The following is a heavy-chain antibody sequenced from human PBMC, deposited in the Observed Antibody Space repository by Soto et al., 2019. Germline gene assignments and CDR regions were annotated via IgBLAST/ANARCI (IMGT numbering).Heavy chain of an antibody. J-gene: IGHJ4*02. CDR1: GDSLTNNHW. D-gene: IGHD2-15*01. V-gene: IGHV4-4*02. Sequence: QLQLRESGPGLVQPSGTLSLTCDVSGDSLTNNHWWSWVRQAPGKGLEWIGEIWHTGRPNYNPSLQSRVAISIDKYKNQFSLKLSSVTAADTAVYYCVRDSRTGCSSINCYMHWGQGTLVTVSS. CDR3: VRDSRTGCSSINCYMH. CDR2: IWHTGRP.